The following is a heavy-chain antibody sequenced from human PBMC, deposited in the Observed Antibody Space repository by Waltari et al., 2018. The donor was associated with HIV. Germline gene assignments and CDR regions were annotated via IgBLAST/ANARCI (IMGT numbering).Heavy chain of an antibody. CDR1: GFTVSSTY. CDR3: ARHWLAGTDIDY. D-gene: IGHD6-19*01. J-gene: IGHJ4*02. Sequence: EVQLVESGGGLVQPGGSLRLSCAASGFTVSSTYMSWVRQAPGKGLEWVSVIYSGGSTYYADSVKGRFTISRDNSKNTLYLQMNSLRAEDTAVYYCARHWLAGTDIDYWGQGTLVTVSS. CDR2: IYSGGST. V-gene: IGHV3-66*02.